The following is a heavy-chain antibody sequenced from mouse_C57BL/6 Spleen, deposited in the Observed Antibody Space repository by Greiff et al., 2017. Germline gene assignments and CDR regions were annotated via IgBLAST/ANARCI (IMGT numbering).Heavy chain of an antibody. V-gene: IGHV1-72*01. Sequence: QVHVKQPGAELVKPGASVKLSCKASGYTFTSYWMHWVKQRPGRGLEWIGRIDPNSGGTKYNEKFKSKATLTVDKPSSTAYMQLSSLTSEDSAVYYCAREATVVVPYAMDYWGQGTSVTVSS. CDR2: IDPNSGGT. J-gene: IGHJ4*01. D-gene: IGHD1-1*01. CDR3: AREATVVVPYAMDY. CDR1: GYTFTSYW.